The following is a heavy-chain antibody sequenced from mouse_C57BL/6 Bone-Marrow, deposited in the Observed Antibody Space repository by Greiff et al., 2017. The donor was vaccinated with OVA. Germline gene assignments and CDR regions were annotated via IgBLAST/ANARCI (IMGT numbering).Heavy chain of an antibody. CDR1: GFNIKDDY. Sequence: VQLKESGAELVRPGASVKLSCTASGFNIKDDYMHWVKQRPEQGLEWIGWIDPENGDTEYASKFQGKATITADTSSNTAYLQLSSLTSEDTAVYYCTALRYYFDYWGQGTTLTVSS. J-gene: IGHJ2*01. V-gene: IGHV14-4*01. D-gene: IGHD1-1*01. CDR3: TALRYYFDY. CDR2: IDPENGDT.